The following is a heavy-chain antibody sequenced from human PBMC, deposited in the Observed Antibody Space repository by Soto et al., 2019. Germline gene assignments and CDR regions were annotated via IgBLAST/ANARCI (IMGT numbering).Heavy chain of an antibody. CDR1: GFTFSSYA. J-gene: IGHJ5*02. D-gene: IGHD4-17*01. Sequence: VQLLESGGGLVQPGGSLRLPCAASGFTFSSYAMTWVRQAPGKGLEWVSVISGSGGSTYYADSVKGRFTISRDNSTTTRYRQMTSLRAEDTAVYYCAKDPHGDYLLNWFDPWGQGTLVTVSS. CDR3: AKDPHGDYLLNWFDP. V-gene: IGHV3-23*01. CDR2: ISGSGGST.